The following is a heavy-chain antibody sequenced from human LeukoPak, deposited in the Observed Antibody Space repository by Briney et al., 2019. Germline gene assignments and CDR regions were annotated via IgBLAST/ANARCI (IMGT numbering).Heavy chain of an antibody. D-gene: IGHD3-9*01. J-gene: IGHJ4*02. V-gene: IGHV3-23*01. CDR1: GFTVSSNY. CDR3: AKLIYFDWSLGYYFDY. Sequence: GGSLRLSCAASGFTVSSNYMSWVRQAPGKGLEWVSAISGSGGSTYYADSVKGRFTISRDNSKNTLYLQMNSLRAEDTAVYYCAKLIYFDWSLGYYFDYWGQGTLVTVSS. CDR2: ISGSGGST.